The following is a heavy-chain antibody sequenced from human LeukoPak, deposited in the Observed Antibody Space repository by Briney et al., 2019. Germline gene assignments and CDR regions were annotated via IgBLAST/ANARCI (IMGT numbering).Heavy chain of an antibody. CDR3: ARDRYGANSPFDY. V-gene: IGHV3-33*08. CDR2: IWYDGSNK. CDR1: GFTFSSYG. D-gene: IGHD4-23*01. J-gene: IGHJ4*02. Sequence: PGGSLRLSCAASGFTFSSYGMHWVRQAPGKGLEWVAVIWYDGSNKCYADSVKGRFTISRDNSKNTLYLQMNSLRAEDTAVYYCARDRYGANSPFDYWGQGTLVTVSS.